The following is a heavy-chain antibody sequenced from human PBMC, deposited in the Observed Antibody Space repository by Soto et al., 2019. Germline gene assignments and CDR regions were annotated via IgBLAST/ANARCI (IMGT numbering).Heavy chain of an antibody. CDR2: ISAYNGNT. CDR3: ASSDPAAGTWLDDAFDI. D-gene: IGHD6-13*01. J-gene: IGHJ3*02. Sequence: QVQLVQSGAEVKKPGASVKVSCKASGYTFTSYGISWVRQAPGQGLEWMGWISAYNGNTNYAQKLQGRVTMTTDTSTSTAYMELRSQRSDDTAVYYCASSDPAAGTWLDDAFDIWGEGTMVTVSS. CDR1: GYTFTSYG. V-gene: IGHV1-18*01.